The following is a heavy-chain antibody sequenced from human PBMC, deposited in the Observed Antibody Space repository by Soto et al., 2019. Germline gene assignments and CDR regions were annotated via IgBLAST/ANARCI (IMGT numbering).Heavy chain of an antibody. CDR1: GFTFDDYA. J-gene: IGHJ6*02. CDR2: ITWNSGTI. CDR3: AKDHYVSAIYGMDV. D-gene: IGHD3-10*01. V-gene: IGHV3-9*01. Sequence: EVQLVESGGGLVQPGRSLRLSCAASGFTFDDYAMHWVRQTPGKGLEWVSGITWNSGTIGYADSVKGRFTISRDNGKNSLYLQMNSLRPEDTALYYCAKDHYVSAIYGMDVWGQGTTVTVSS.